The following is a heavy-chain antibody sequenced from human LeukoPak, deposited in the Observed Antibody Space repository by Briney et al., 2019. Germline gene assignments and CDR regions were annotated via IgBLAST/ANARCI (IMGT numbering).Heavy chain of an antibody. D-gene: IGHD3-22*01. J-gene: IGHJ4*02. Sequence: SETLSLTCTGSGGSISSHYWSWIRQPPGKGLEWIGYIYYSGSTNYNPSLKSRVTISVDTSKNQFSLKLSSVTAADTAVYYCARVTMMRFDYWGQGTLVTVSS. CDR3: ARVTMMRFDY. V-gene: IGHV4-59*11. CDR2: IYYSGST. CDR1: GGSISSHY.